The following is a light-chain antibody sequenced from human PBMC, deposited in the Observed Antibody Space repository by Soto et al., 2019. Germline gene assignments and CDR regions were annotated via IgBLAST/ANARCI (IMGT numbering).Light chain of an antibody. V-gene: IGLV8-61*01. CDR1: SGAVSTSYY. Sequence: QAVVTQEPSFSVSPGGTVTLTCGLSSGAVSTSYYPSWYQQTPGQAPRTLIYSTNTRSSGVPDLFSGSILGNKAALTITGAQADDESDYYCVLYMGSGLWVFGGGTKLTVL. CDR3: VLYMGSGLWV. CDR2: STN. J-gene: IGLJ3*02.